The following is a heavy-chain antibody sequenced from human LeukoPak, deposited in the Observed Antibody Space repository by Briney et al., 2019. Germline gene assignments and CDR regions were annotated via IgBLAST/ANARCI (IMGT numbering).Heavy chain of an antibody. CDR2: IRYDGSNK. J-gene: IGHJ3*02. Sequence: QSGGSLRLSCAASGFNFRTYGMHWVRQAPGKGLDWVAFIRYDGSNKYYADSVKGRFTISRDNSKNTLYLQMNSLRADDTAVYYCAKVDHYDFWSRHAFDIWGQGTMVTVSS. CDR1: GFNFRTYG. CDR3: AKVDHYDFWSRHAFDI. V-gene: IGHV3-30*02. D-gene: IGHD3-3*01.